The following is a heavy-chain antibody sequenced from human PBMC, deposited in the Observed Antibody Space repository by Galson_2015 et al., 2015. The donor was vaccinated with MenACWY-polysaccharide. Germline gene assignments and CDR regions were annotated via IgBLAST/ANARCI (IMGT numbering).Heavy chain of an antibody. V-gene: IGHV3-66*01. CDR2: IYSGGTT. Sequence: SLRLSCAASGFTVSSKYMSWVRQAPGKGLEWVSVIYSGGTTYYADSVEGRFTISRDNSKNTLYLQMNSLRAEDTAVYYCAREGRFLEWSPLDYWGQGTLVTVSS. CDR1: GFTVSSKY. J-gene: IGHJ4*02. CDR3: AREGRFLEWSPLDY. D-gene: IGHD3-3*01.